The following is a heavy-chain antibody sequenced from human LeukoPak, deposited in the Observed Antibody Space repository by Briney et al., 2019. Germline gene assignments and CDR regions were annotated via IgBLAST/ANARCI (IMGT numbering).Heavy chain of an antibody. V-gene: IGHV3-53*01. CDR1: GFTVSSNY. CDR3: ARSPHWIGRAPKGFDY. D-gene: IGHD1-1*01. Sequence: GGSLRLSCAASGFTVSSNYMSWVRQAPGKGLEWVSVIYSGGSTYYADSVKGRFTISRDNSKNTLYLQMNSLRAEDTAVYYCARSPHWIGRAPKGFDYWGQGTLVTVFS. J-gene: IGHJ4*02. CDR2: IYSGGST.